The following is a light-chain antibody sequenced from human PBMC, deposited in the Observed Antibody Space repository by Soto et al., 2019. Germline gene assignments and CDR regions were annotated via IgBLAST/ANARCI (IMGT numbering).Light chain of an antibody. V-gene: IGKV3-20*01. Sequence: EIVLTQSPGTLSLSPGERATLSCRASQSVSSAHLAWYRQKVGQAPRLLIYGASNRATGIPDRFSGSGSGTDFTLTISRLEPEDFAVYYCHLYGDSPQTFGQGTKVEI. J-gene: IGKJ1*01. CDR2: GAS. CDR3: HLYGDSPQT. CDR1: QSVSSAH.